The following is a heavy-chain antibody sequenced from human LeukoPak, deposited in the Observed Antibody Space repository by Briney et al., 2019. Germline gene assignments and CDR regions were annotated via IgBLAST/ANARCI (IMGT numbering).Heavy chain of an antibody. Sequence: GGSLRLSCAASGFTFDDYAMHWVRQAPGKGLEWVSGISWNSGSIGYADSVEGRFTISRDNAKNSLYLQMNSLRAEDTALYYCAKVYYYDSSGYYFDYWGQGTLVTVSS. CDR2: ISWNSGSI. D-gene: IGHD3-22*01. V-gene: IGHV3-9*01. CDR1: GFTFDDYA. CDR3: AKVYYYDSSGYYFDY. J-gene: IGHJ4*02.